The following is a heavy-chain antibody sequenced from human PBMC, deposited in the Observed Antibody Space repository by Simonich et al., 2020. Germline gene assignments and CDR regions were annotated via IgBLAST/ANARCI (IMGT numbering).Heavy chain of an antibody. D-gene: IGHD1-1*01. Sequence: EVQLVQSGAEVKKTGESLKISCKGSGYSFTSYWIGWVRQMHGKGLEWMGIICPVDSDTSYIPSFQGQVTISADKSISTAYLQWSSLKASDTAMYYCARQLNDFDIWGQGTMVTVSS. CDR1: GYSFTSYW. V-gene: IGHV5-51*01. CDR2: ICPVDSDT. J-gene: IGHJ3*02. CDR3: ARQLNDFDI.